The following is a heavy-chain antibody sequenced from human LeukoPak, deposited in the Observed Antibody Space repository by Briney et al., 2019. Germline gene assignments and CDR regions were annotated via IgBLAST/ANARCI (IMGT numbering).Heavy chain of an antibody. Sequence: PGGSLRLSCAASGFTFTNSEMNWVRQAPGKGLEWVSYISSSSSTIYYADSVKGRFTISRDNAKNSLYLQMNSLRDEDTAVYYCARDGERWLQLSYYYYGMDVWGQGTTVTVSS. V-gene: IGHV3-48*02. CDR2: ISSSSSTI. CDR1: GFTFTNSE. D-gene: IGHD5-24*01. J-gene: IGHJ6*02. CDR3: ARDGERWLQLSYYYYGMDV.